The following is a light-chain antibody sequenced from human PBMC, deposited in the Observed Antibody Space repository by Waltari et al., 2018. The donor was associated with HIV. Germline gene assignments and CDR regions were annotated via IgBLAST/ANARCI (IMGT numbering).Light chain of an antibody. CDR3: QAWASDTAV. Sequence: SYDLTQTPSVSVSPGQTATISCTGPKLGDTYTSWYQQKTGQAPPLIIYQDNKRPPGISERFSGSSSGTTATLVIYGVQTRDEANYFCQAWASDTAVFGGGTTLTVL. V-gene: IGLV3-1*01. CDR1: KLGDTY. CDR2: QDN. J-gene: IGLJ2*01.